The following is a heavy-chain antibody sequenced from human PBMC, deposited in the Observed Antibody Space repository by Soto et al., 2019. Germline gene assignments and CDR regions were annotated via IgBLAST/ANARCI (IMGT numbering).Heavy chain of an antibody. CDR2: ISPFNYNT. CDR3: ARGGRRLGWFDP. CDR1: GYTFSSYV. Sequence: QVQLMQSRPEVKTPGASVKLSCKASGYTFSSYVITWVRQAPGQGLEWMGWISPFNYNTNYAQKFQGRATMTTDTSTNTAYMELRSLRSDDTAVYYCARGGRRLGWFDPWGQGTLVTVSS. V-gene: IGHV1-18*01. D-gene: IGHD6-25*01. J-gene: IGHJ5*02.